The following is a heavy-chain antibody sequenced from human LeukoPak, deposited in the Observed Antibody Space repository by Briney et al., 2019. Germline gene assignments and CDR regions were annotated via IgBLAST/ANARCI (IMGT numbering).Heavy chain of an antibody. V-gene: IGHV4-61*05. CDR2: VYHTGST. Sequence: SETVSLTCTVSGGSISSSSYYWGWIRQPPGKGLEWIGRVYHTGSTNYNPSLESRVTISLDTSKNQFSLRLSSVTAADTAVYYCARGRLYFDYWGQGTLVTVSS. CDR1: GGSISSSSYY. CDR3: ARGRLYFDY. J-gene: IGHJ4*02.